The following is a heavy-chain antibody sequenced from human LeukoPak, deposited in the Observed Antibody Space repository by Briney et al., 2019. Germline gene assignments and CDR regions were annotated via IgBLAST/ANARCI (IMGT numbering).Heavy chain of an antibody. Sequence: SETLSLTCTVSGGSVSSGSYYWSWIRQPPGKGLEWIGYIYYSGSTNYNPSLKSRVTISVDTSKNQFSLKLSSVTAADTAVYYCARDSDYDSGYDAFDIWGQGTMVTVSS. CDR3: ARDSDYDSGYDAFDI. V-gene: IGHV4-61*01. CDR1: GGSVSSGSYY. D-gene: IGHD3-22*01. J-gene: IGHJ3*02. CDR2: IYYSGST.